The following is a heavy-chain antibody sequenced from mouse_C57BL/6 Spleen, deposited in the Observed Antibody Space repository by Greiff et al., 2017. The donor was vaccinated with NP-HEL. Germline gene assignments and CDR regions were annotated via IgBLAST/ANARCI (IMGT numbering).Heavy chain of an antibody. J-gene: IGHJ4*01. CDR2: ISPGSGST. CDR3: ARWGYYYGSSYYAMDY. D-gene: IGHD1-1*01. V-gene: IGHV1-55*01. Sequence: VQLQQPGAELVKPGASVKMSCKASGYTFTSYWITWVKQRPGQGLEWIGDISPGSGSTNYNEKFKSKATLTVDTSSSTAYMQLSSLTSEDSAVYYCARWGYYYGSSYYAMDYWGQGTSVTVSS. CDR1: GYTFTSYW.